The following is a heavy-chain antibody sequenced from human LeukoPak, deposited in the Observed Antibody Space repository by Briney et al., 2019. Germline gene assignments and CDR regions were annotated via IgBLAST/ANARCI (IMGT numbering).Heavy chain of an antibody. CDR1: GLTISSYA. D-gene: IGHD6-13*01. CDR3: AKDRGAAGTADLWDY. V-gene: IGHV3-23*01. Sequence: PGGSQRLSCAASGLTISSYAMSWVRQAPGKGLEWVSVISGSGGSTYYADSVKGRFTISRDNSKNTLYLQMNSLRAEDTAVYYCAKDRGAAGTADLWDYWGQGTLVTVSS. J-gene: IGHJ4*02. CDR2: ISGSGGST.